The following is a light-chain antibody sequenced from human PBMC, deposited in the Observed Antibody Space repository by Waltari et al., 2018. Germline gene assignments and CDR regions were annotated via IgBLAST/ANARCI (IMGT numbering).Light chain of an antibody. V-gene: IGKV1-33*01. CDR1: QDISNY. CDR2: DAS. J-gene: IGKJ2*01. CDR3: QQYDNLPRT. Sequence: DIQMTQSPSSLYASVGDRVTITCQASQDISNYLNWYKQKPGKSPKLLIYDASHLETGVPSMFSGSGSGTDFTFTISSLQPEDIATYYCQQYDNLPRTFGQGTKLEIK.